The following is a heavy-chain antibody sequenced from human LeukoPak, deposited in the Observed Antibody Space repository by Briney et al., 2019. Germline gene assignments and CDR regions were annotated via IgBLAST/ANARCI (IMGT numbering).Heavy chain of an antibody. CDR1: GGFISTYY. CDR2: IHYSGST. V-gene: IGHV4-59*08. Sequence: SETLSLTCTVSGGFISTYYWSWIRQSPGKGLEWIGHIHYSGSTKYNPSLKSRVTISVATSKNCFSLKLTSVTAADTAVYYCARRFCSGGTCPWGFDSWGQGTLLIVSS. J-gene: IGHJ4*02. D-gene: IGHD2-15*01. CDR3: ARRFCSGGTCPWGFDS.